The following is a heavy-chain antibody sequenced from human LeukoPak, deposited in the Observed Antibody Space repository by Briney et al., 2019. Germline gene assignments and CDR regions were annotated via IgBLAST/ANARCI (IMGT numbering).Heavy chain of an antibody. D-gene: IGHD2-2*01. Sequence: ASVKVSCKASGYTFTSYDINWVRQATGQGLEWMGWMNPNSGNTGYAQKFQGRVTMTRNTSISTAYMELSSLRSEDTAVYYCARDLNPSSIPAASWFDPWAREPWSPSPQ. J-gene: IGHJ5*02. CDR2: MNPNSGNT. CDR3: ARDLNPSSIPAASWFDP. V-gene: IGHV1-8*01. CDR1: GYTFTSYD.